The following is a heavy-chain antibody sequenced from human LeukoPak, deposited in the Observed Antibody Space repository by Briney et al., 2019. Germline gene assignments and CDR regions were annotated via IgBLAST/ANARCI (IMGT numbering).Heavy chain of an antibody. V-gene: IGHV3-23*01. D-gene: IGHD4-17*01. J-gene: IGHJ4*02. CDR1: GFTVSSNY. Sequence: GGSLRLSCAASGFTVSSNYMSWVRQAPGKGLEWVSAISGSGGSTYYADSVKGRFTISRDNSKNTLYLQMNSLRAEDTAVYYCANLYGDYGEDYWGQGTLVTVSS. CDR3: ANLYGDYGEDY. CDR2: ISGSGGST.